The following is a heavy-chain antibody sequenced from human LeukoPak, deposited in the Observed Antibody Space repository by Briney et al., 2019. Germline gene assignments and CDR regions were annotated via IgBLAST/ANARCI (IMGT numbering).Heavy chain of an antibody. Sequence: GESLKISCAASGFSFRTHWMHWVRQAPGKGLVWVSRIKDDGRTTAYADSVKGRFTISRDSAKDILYLQMNNLRAEDTALYYCVRDTSIAARPSWFDPWDQGTLVTVSS. CDR2: IKDDGRTT. V-gene: IGHV3-74*01. D-gene: IGHD6-6*01. J-gene: IGHJ5*02. CDR1: GFSFRTHW. CDR3: VRDTSIAARPSWFDP.